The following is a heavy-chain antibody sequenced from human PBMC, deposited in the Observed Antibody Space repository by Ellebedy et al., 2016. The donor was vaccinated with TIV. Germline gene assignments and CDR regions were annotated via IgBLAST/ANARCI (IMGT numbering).Heavy chain of an antibody. J-gene: IGHJ4*02. Sequence: MPSETLSLTCTVSDGSIITSSYFWGWIRQPPGTGLEWIGSIYYSGSTHRNPSLKSRVTLSADTSKNQFSLNLRTVTAADTAVYYCARTDPWQPIDDWGQGILVSVSS. CDR2: IYYSGST. D-gene: IGHD2-21*02. CDR1: DGSIITSSYF. CDR3: ARTDPWQPIDD. V-gene: IGHV4-39*01.